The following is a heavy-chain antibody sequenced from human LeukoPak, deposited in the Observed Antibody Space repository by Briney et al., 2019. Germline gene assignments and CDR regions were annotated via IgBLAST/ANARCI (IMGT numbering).Heavy chain of an antibody. V-gene: IGHV3-53*01. CDR1: GFTVSSNY. Sequence: GGSLRLSCAASGFTVSSNYMSWVRQPPGKGLEWVSVIYSGGTTFYADSVKGRFTISTDNSKNTLYLQMNSLRADDTAVYYCAKLKGWYGEGYFDYWGQGTVVTVSS. J-gene: IGHJ4*02. D-gene: IGHD3-10*01. CDR3: AKLKGWYGEGYFDY. CDR2: IYSGGTT.